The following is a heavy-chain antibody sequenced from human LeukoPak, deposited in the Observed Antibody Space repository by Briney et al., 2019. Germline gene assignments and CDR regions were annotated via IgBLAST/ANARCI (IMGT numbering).Heavy chain of an antibody. D-gene: IGHD3-22*01. CDR1: GGSISSYY. V-gene: IGHV4-59*12. Sequence: QPSETLSLTCTVSGGSISSYYWSWIRQPPGKGLEWIGYIYYSGSTNYNPSLKSRVTISVDTSKNQFSLKLSSVTAADTAVYYCARESGGGDSSGQSFDYWGQGTLVTVSS. CDR2: IYYSGST. J-gene: IGHJ4*02. CDR3: ARESGGGDSSGQSFDY.